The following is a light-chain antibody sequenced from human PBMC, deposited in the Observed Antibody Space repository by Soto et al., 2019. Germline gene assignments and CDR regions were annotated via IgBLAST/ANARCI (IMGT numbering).Light chain of an antibody. J-gene: IGKJ1*01. CDR2: AAS. CDR1: QSLSSY. V-gene: IGKV1-39*01. Sequence: DIQMTHSPSSLSASVGARVTITCRASQSLSSYSNWYQQKPGNAPKLLIYAASTVQSGVPSRFSGRGSATGLLLILLRLQPEDFAAFLCQQSYNTPLWKFGQGPKVEI. CDR3: QQSYNTPLWK.